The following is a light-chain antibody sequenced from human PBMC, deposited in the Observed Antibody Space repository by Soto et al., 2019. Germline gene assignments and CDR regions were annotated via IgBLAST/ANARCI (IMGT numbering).Light chain of an antibody. CDR1: QGISGY. V-gene: IGKV1-8*01. J-gene: IGKJ3*01. CDR2: GAS. Sequence: AIRMTQSPSSLSASTGDRVTITCRASQGISGYLAWYQQKPGKAPNLLIYGASTLQSGVPSRFSGSGSGTDFALTISCLQSEDFATYYCQQYYSYPFTFGPGTKVDIK. CDR3: QQYYSYPFT.